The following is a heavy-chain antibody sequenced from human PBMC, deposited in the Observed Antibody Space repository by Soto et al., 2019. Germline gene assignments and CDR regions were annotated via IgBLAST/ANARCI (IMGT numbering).Heavy chain of an antibody. CDR1: GYSFTNYW. CDR3: ARHGQPTKYYYYQYGLDV. J-gene: IGHJ6*02. V-gene: IGHV5-51*01. Sequence: PGESLKISCKGSGYSFTNYWIGWVRQMPGKGLEWMGVIFPGDSDIRYSPSFQGQVTISVDKSISTAYLQWNSLKASDTAMYYCARHGQPTKYYYYQYGLDVWGQETTVTVSS. D-gene: IGHD1-1*01. CDR2: IFPGDSDI.